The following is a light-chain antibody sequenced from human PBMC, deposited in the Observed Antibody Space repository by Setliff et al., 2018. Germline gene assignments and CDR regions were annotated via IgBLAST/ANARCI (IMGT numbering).Light chain of an antibody. CDR2: EVT. V-gene: IGLV2-14*01. CDR1: SSDIGVYNH. CDR3: SSYTSSSTWV. Sequence: QSVLTQPASVSGSPGQSITISCTGTSSDIGVYNHASWYQQHPGKAPKLMIYEVTNRPSGVSNRFSGSKSGNTASLTISGLQAEDEADYYCSSYTSSSTWVFGGGT. J-gene: IGLJ3*02.